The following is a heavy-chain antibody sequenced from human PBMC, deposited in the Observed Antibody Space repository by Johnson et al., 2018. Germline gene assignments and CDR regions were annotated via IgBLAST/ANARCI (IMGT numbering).Heavy chain of an antibody. CDR2: IYSGGST. CDR3: ARGKVGINYYYGMDV. Sequence: VQLVESGGGLIQPGGSLRLSCAASGFTVSSNYMNWVRQAPGKGLEWVSVIYSGGSTYYADSVKGRFTISIDNSKNTLHLQMNSLRVEDTAVYYWARGKVGINYYYGMDVWGQGTTVTVSS. V-gene: IGHV3-53*01. CDR1: GFTVSSNY. J-gene: IGHJ6*02. D-gene: IGHD2-21*01.